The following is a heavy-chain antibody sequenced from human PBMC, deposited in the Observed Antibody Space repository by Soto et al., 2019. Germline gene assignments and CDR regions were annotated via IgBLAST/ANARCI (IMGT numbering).Heavy chain of an antibody. J-gene: IGHJ4*02. CDR2: IYHSGST. Sequence: SETLSLTCTVSGGSISSSSYYWGWIRQPQRKGREWIGSIYHSGSTYYNLSLKSRVTISVDTSKNQFSLKLSSVTAADTAVYYCARRVREGGLRRYFDYWGQGTLVTVSS. D-gene: IGHD4-17*01. CDR1: GGSISSSSYY. CDR3: ARRVREGGLRRYFDY. V-gene: IGHV4-39*07.